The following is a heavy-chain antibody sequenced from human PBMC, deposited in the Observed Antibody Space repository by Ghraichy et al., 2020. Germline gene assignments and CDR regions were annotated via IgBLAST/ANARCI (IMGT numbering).Heavy chain of an antibody. CDR1: GGSFSGYY. J-gene: IGHJ6*02. V-gene: IGHV4-34*01. CDR3: ARRNYGGNAYFV. CDR2: INHSGST. Sequence: SQTLSLTCAVYGGSFSGYYWSWIRQPPGKGLEWIGEINHSGSTNYNPSLKSRVTISVDTSKNQFSLKLSSVTAADTAVYYCARRNYGGNAYFVWGQGTTVTVSS. D-gene: IGHD4-23*01.